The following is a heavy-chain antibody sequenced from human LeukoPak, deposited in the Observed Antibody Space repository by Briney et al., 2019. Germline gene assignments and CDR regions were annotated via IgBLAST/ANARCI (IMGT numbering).Heavy chain of an antibody. CDR1: GFTVSSNY. CDR3: ARSNRDDILTGYYFDY. Sequence: PGGSLILSCAASGFTVSSNYMSWVRQAPGKGLEWVSVIYSGGSTYYADSVKGRFTISRDNSKNTLYLQMNSLRAEDTAVYYCARSNRDDILTGYYFDYWGQGTLVTVSS. D-gene: IGHD3-9*01. CDR2: IYSGGST. V-gene: IGHV3-66*01. J-gene: IGHJ4*02.